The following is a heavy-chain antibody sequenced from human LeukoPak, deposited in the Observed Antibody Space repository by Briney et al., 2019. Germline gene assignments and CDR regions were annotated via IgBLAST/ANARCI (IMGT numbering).Heavy chain of an antibody. Sequence: GGSLRLSCPASGFTFSSYAMHWVRQAPGKGLEWVAVISYDGSNKYYADSVKGRFTISRDNSKNTLYLQMNSLRAEDTAVYYCARDLGEYYDSSGYSFVGAFDIWGQGTMVTVSS. J-gene: IGHJ3*02. CDR1: GFTFSSYA. V-gene: IGHV3-30*04. D-gene: IGHD3-22*01. CDR3: ARDLGEYYDSSGYSFVGAFDI. CDR2: ISYDGSNK.